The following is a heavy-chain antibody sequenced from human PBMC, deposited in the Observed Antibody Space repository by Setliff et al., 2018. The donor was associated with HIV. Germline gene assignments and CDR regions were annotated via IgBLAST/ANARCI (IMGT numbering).Heavy chain of an antibody. CDR3: AGVSSQFSEWRKDYFEY. D-gene: IGHD3-3*01. CDR1: GYTFTDYY. Sequence: ASVKVSCKASGYTFTDYYMHWVRQAPGQGLEWMGWIHPSSGGANYAQKFQGRVTLTRDTSINTAYMEVTRLTSDDTAVYYCAGVSSQFSEWRKDYFEYWGRGSLVTVS. J-gene: IGHJ4*02. V-gene: IGHV1-2*02. CDR2: IHPSSGGA.